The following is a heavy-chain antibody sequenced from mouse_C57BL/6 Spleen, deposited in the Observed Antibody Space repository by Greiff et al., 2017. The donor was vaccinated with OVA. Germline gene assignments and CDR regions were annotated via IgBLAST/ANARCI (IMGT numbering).Heavy chain of an antibody. CDR3: ARGYYGSSPAWFAY. CDR1: GYTFTSYW. V-gene: IGHV1-53*01. CDR2: INPSNGGT. D-gene: IGHD1-1*01. Sequence: VQLQQSGTELVKPGASVKLSCKASGYTFTSYWMHWVKQRPGQGLEWIGNINPSNGGTNYNEKFKSKATLTVDKSSSTAYMQLSSLTSEDSAVYYGARGYYGSSPAWFAYWGQGTLVTVSA. J-gene: IGHJ3*01.